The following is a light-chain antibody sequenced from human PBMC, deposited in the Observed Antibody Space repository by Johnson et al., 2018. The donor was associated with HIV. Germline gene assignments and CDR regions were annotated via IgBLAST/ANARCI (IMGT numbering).Light chain of an antibody. J-gene: IGLJ1*01. Sequence: QSVLTQPPSVSAAPGQKVTISCSGSSSNIGNNYVSWYQQLPGTAPKLLIYDNNKRPSGIPDRFSGSKSGTSATLGITGLQTGDEADYYCGTWDSSLNAGGYVFGTWTKVTVL. CDR3: GTWDSSLNAGGYV. V-gene: IGLV1-51*01. CDR1: SSNIGNNY. CDR2: DNN.